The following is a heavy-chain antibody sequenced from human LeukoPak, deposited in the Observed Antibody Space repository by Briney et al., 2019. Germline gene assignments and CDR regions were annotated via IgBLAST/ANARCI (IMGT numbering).Heavy chain of an antibody. CDR1: GFTFSNYD. D-gene: IGHD6-13*01. J-gene: IGHJ4*02. Sequence: GGSLRLSCAASGFTFSNYDMSWVRQAPGKGLEWVSAISVSGGGTYYADSVKGRFTSSRDNSKNTLYLQMNSLSAEDTAVYYCAKPLYSSSWYGFDYWGQGTLVTVSS. CDR2: ISVSGGGT. CDR3: AKPLYSSSWYGFDY. V-gene: IGHV3-23*01.